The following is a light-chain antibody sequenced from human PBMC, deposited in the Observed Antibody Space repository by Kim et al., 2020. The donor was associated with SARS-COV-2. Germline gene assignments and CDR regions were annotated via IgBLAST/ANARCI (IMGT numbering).Light chain of an antibody. V-gene: IGKV1-39*01. CDR2: GTS. CDR3: QQSYRAPLS. CDR1: ENIGTY. J-gene: IGKJ4*01. Sequence: SASVGDRVTITGRSRENIGTYLNWYQHKPGKAPDHLIFGTSTLQSGVSSRFSGSGSGSDFSLTISSLQPEDFATYYCQQSYRAPLSFGGGTKLEI.